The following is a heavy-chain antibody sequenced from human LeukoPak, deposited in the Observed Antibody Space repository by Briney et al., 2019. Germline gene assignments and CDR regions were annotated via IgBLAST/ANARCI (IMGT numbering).Heavy chain of an antibody. D-gene: IGHD6-6*01. CDR2: ISADNGNT. J-gene: IGHJ6*03. V-gene: IGHV1-18*01. Sequence: ASVKVSCKASGYTFTSYGISWVRQAPGQGLEWMGWISADNGNTNYAQKLQGRVTMTTDTSTSTAYMELRSMRSDDTAVYYCARDRLASRQLYFYYYYLDVWGKGTTVTVSS. CDR3: ARDRLASRQLYFYYYYLDV. CDR1: GYTFTSYG.